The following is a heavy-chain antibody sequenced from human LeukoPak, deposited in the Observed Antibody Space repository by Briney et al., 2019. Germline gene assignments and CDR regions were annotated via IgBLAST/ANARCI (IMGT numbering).Heavy chain of an antibody. CDR2: INHSGST. V-gene: IGHV4-34*01. CDR3: ASGSPYRSGGSCYSWYFDY. D-gene: IGHD2-15*01. CDR1: GGSFSGYY. Sequence: SETLSLTCAVYGGSFSGYYWSWIRQPPGKGLEWVGEINHSGSTNYNPSLKSRVTISVDPSKNQFSLELSSVTAADTAVYYCASGSPYRSGGSCYSWYFDYWGQGTLVTVSS. J-gene: IGHJ4*02.